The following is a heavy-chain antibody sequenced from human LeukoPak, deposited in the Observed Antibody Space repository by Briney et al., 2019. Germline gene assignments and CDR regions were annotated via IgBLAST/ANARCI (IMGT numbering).Heavy chain of an antibody. CDR3: TGNYYGSGSYADFDY. Sequence: GGSLRLSCAASGFTFSGSALHWVRQASGKGLEWVGRIRSTANGYATAYAASVKGRSTISRDDSKNTAYLQMDSLKTEDTAVYYCTGNYYGSGSYADFDYWGQGTLVTVSS. D-gene: IGHD3-10*01. CDR2: IRSTANGYAT. V-gene: IGHV3-73*01. J-gene: IGHJ4*02. CDR1: GFTFSGSA.